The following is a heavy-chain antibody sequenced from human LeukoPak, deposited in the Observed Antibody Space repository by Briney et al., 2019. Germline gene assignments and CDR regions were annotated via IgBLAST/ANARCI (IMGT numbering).Heavy chain of an antibody. V-gene: IGHV1-2*06. CDR2: INPNSGGT. J-gene: IGHJ4*02. CDR1: GYTFTGYY. CDR3: ARADYYGSGSYNY. Sequence: ASVKVSCKASGYTFTGYYMHWVRQAPGQGLEWMGRINPNSGGTNYAQKFQGRVTMTRDTSISTAYMELSRLRSDDTAVYYCARADYYGSGSYNYWGQETLVTVSS. D-gene: IGHD3-10*01.